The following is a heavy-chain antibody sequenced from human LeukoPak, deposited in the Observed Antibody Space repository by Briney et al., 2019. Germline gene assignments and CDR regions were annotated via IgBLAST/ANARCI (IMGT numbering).Heavy chain of an antibody. J-gene: IGHJ5*01. V-gene: IGHV6-1*01. Sequence: SQTLSLTCAISGDSVSNAGATWGWIRQSPSRGLEWLGRTYYRSSWIYDYAPSVRSRIVINPDTSKNLLSLQLDSVTAEDTAVYYCARERGSPTWFDYWGQGTPVTVSS. D-gene: IGHD3-16*01. CDR2: TYYRSSWIY. CDR3: ARERGSPTWFDY. CDR1: GDSVSNAGAT.